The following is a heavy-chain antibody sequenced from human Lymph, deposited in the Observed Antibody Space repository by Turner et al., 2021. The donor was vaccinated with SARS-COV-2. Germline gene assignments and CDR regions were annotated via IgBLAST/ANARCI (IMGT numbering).Heavy chain of an antibody. Sequence: VRLQESCQRLVRLLETLSITCTVSGGPVNSNYWSWIRQHPGKRLEWIGYINYRGSTNYNPALVNRVTISANTTVNQFSLNQTTRTAADTAIYYCARGTGNNWVDPWGQGTLVTVSS. CDR3: ARGTGNNWVDP. D-gene: IGHD3-9*01. V-gene: IGHV4-59*02. J-gene: IGHJ5*02. CDR1: GGPVNSNY. CDR2: INYRGST.